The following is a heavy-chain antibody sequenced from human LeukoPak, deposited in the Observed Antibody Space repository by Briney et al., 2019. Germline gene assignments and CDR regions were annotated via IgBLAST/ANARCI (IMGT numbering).Heavy chain of an antibody. CDR1: GGYIGSSSYY. J-gene: IGHJ4*02. Sequence: SETLSLTCTVSGGYIGSSSYYWGWIRQPPGKGLEWIGRIYYSGSTSYNPSLKSPVTISVDTSKNQFSLKRSSATAADTAVYYCARRPGQQHYFDYWGQGTLVTVSS. CDR2: IYYSGST. CDR3: ARRPGQQHYFDY. D-gene: IGHD6-13*01. V-gene: IGHV4-39*01.